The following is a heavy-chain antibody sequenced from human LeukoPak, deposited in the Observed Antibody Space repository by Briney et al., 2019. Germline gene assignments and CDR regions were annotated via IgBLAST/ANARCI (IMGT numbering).Heavy chain of an antibody. D-gene: IGHD3-22*01. V-gene: IGHV3-33*01. Sequence: PGGSLRLSCAAPGFTFSTYGMHWVRQAPGKGLEWVAVIWYDGSNKYYADSVKGRFTISRDNSKNTLYLQMNSLRAEDTAVYYCARDQSSGYYHADYWGQGTLVTVSS. CDR2: IWYDGSNK. CDR1: GFTFSTYG. J-gene: IGHJ4*02. CDR3: ARDQSSGYYHADY.